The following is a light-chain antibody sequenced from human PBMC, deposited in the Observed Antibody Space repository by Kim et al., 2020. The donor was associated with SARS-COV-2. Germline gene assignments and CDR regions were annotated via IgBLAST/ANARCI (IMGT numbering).Light chain of an antibody. V-gene: IGKV3-11*01. CDR2: GAS. Sequence: SLEKSATLSRRPSQNIHSYLACYQRKPGQATRLLIYGASPGATDIPARFSGSGSGTGFTLTISSLEPEDFAVYYCQHRDNRPPSTFGPGTKVDIK. J-gene: IGKJ1*01. CDR3: QHRDNRPPST. CDR1: QNIHSY.